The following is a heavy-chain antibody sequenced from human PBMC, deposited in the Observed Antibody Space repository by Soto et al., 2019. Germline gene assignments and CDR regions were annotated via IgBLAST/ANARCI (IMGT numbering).Heavy chain of an antibody. J-gene: IGHJ6*02. CDR3: ARVRRMSDYYYYYYGMDV. D-gene: IGHD2-8*01. CDR1: GGSISSGGYS. CDR2: IYHSGST. V-gene: IGHV4-30-2*01. Sequence: SETLSLTCAVSGGSISSGGYSWSWIRQPPGKGLEWIGYIYHSGSTNYNPSLKSRVTISVDKSKNQFSLKLSSVTAADTAVYYCARVRRMSDYYYYYYGMDVWGQGTTVTVSS.